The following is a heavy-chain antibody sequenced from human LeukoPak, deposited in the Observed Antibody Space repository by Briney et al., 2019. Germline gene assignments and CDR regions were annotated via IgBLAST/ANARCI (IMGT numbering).Heavy chain of an antibody. D-gene: IGHD3-9*01. J-gene: IGHJ4*02. CDR1: GFTFSSYA. CDR2: ISGSGGST. CDR3: AKHYDILTGYYFSFDY. V-gene: IGHV3-23*01. Sequence: GGSLRLSCAASGFTFSSYAMSWVRQAPGKGLEWVSAISGSGGSTYYAGSVKGRFTISRDNSKNTLYLQMNSLRAEDTAVYYCAKHYDILTGYYFSFDYWGQGTLVTVSS.